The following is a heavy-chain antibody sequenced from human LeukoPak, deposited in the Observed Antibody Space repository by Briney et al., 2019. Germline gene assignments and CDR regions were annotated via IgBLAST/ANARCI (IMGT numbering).Heavy chain of an antibody. CDR2: ITPVIDVS. CDR3: ARVNLRGSQYNWFDP. V-gene: IGHV1-69*02. J-gene: IGHJ5*02. D-gene: IGHD1-26*01. CDR1: GGSLNSHI. Sequence: SVKVSCKASGGSLNSHIFTWVRQAPGQGLEWMGKITPVIDVSKYAQKFQGRLTITADKSTATVYMELSGLKSDDTAVYYCARVNLRGSQYNWFDPWGQRTPVTVSS.